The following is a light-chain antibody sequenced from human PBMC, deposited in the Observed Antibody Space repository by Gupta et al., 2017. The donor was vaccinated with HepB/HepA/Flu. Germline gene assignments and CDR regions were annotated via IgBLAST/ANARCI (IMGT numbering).Light chain of an antibody. J-gene: IGLJ2*01. CDR3: QSSDSSGTYVV. CDR1: ALPKQY. CDR2: KDR. Sequence: SYELTQPPSLSVSPGQTSSIICPGDALPKQYVYWYQQKPGQAPVLVMFKDRERPSGIPERFSGSSSGTTVTLTISGVQAEDEADYYCQSSDSSGTYVVFGGGT. V-gene: IGLV3-25*03.